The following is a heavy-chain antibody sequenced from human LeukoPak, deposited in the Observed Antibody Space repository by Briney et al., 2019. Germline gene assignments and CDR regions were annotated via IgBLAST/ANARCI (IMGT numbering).Heavy chain of an antibody. CDR1: GDSISSSPEY. V-gene: IGHV4-39*01. J-gene: IGHJ4*02. CDR2: INYSGST. D-gene: IGHD2-15*01. Sequence: PSETLSLTCSVSGDSISSSPEYWGWIRQPPGKGLEYIGGINYSGSTYYDPSLKGRVTISVDTSKNQFSLKLSSVTAADTAVYYCARGKMYLYCSGGSCYSLAIWYFDYWGQGTLVTVSS. CDR3: ARGKMYLYCSGGSCYSLAIWYFDY.